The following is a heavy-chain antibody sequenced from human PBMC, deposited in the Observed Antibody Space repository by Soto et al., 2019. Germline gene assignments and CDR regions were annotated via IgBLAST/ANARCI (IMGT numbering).Heavy chain of an antibody. Sequence: GGSLRLSCAASGFTFSSYAMSWVRQAPGKGLEWVSAISGSGGSTYYADSVKGRFTISRDNSKNTLYLQMNSLRVEDTAVYYCAIDRFSGSSSWYRWSHWDYWGQGTLVTVSS. D-gene: IGHD6-13*01. CDR2: ISGSGGST. CDR1: GFTFSSYA. CDR3: AIDRFSGSSSWYRWSHWDY. J-gene: IGHJ4*02. V-gene: IGHV3-23*01.